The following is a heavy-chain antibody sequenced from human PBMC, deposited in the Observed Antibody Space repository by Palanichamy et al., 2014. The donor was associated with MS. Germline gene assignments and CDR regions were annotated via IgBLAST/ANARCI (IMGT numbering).Heavy chain of an antibody. V-gene: IGHV3-48*01. J-gene: IGHJ4*02. Sequence: EVQLVESGGGLVQPGGSLRLSCAVSGFTFSTYAMNWVRQAPGKGLEWLSYISTTSSTIYYADSVKGRFTISRDNAKNSLYLQMNSLRAEDTAVYFCARGWFGCSVGSCYVLDYWGQGTLVSVSS. CDR2: ISTTSSTI. D-gene: IGHD2-15*01. CDR1: GFTFSTYA. CDR3: ARGWFGCSVGSCYVLDY.